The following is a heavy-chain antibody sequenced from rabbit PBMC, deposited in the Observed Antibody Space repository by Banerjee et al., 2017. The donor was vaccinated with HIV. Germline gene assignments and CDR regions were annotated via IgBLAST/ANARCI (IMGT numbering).Heavy chain of an antibody. CDR1: GFSFSNKYV. D-gene: IGHD6-1*01. CDR3: ARGDGGGGDGYGL. V-gene: IGHV1S45*01. Sequence: QEQLEESGGDLVKPEGSLTLTCTASGFSFSNKYVMCWVRQAPGKGLEWIACINTSSGNTVYASWAKGRFTISKTSSTTVTLEMTSLTGADTATYFCARGDGGGGDGYGLWGQGTLVTVS. CDR2: INTSSGNT. J-gene: IGHJ4*01.